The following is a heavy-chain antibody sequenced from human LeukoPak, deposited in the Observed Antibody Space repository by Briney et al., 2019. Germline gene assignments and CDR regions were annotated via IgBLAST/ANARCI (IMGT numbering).Heavy chain of an antibody. CDR1: GFTVRSNY. Sequence: GGSLRLSCAASGFTVRSNYMSWVRQAPGRGLEWVANIHPEGNEQYHVESVKGRFTISRDNPKSSLFLQMNGLRAEDTAVYYCARGDAFSGDHWGQGTLVTVSS. CDR2: IHPEGNEQ. V-gene: IGHV3-7*04. CDR3: ARGDAFSGDH. J-gene: IGHJ4*02.